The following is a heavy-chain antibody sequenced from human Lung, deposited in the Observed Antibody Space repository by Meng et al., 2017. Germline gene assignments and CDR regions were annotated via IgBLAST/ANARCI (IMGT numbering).Heavy chain of an antibody. J-gene: IGHJ4*02. CDR2: INPKSGDT. CDR3: ARDEDISAAGKLFGDY. D-gene: IGHD6-13*01. CDR1: GYTFPDYW. Sequence: QVARVQSGREVQRPGAYVKVSCKASGYTFPDYWLHWVRRAPGQGLEWMGRINPKSGDTHYAQRFQGRVTMTGDTSISTAYMELSGLRSDDTAMYYCARDEDISAAGKLFGDYWGQGTLVTVSS. V-gene: IGHV1-2*06.